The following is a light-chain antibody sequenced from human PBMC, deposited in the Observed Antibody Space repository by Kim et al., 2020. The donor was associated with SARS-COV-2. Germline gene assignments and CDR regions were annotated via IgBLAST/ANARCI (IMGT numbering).Light chain of an antibody. CDR3: LLYYGGAQLV. V-gene: IGLV7-43*01. Sequence: GVTVTLTFASSAAAVTSGYYPNWFQQKPGQAPRALICSTSHKPAWPPARFSCSLLGGKAALTLSGVQPEDEAEYYCLLYYGGAQLVFGGGTQLTVL. CDR1: AAAVTSGYY. CDR2: STS. J-gene: IGLJ3*02.